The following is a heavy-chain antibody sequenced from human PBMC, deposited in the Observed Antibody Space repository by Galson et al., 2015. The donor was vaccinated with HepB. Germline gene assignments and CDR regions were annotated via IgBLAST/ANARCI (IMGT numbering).Heavy chain of an antibody. J-gene: IGHJ4*02. CDR3: ARVGSGVY. CDR2: INAGSGDT. CDR1: GYTFSNYA. V-gene: IGHV1-3*01. Sequence: SVKVSCKASGYTFSNYAMHWVRQAPGQRLEWMGWINAGSGDTKYSQKFQGRVTLTGDTSASTAYMELSSLRSEDTAVYYCARVGSGVYWGQGTPVTVSS. D-gene: IGHD1-26*01.